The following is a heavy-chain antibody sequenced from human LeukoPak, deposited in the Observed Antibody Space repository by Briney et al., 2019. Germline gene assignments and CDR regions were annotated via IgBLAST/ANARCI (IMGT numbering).Heavy chain of an antibody. V-gene: IGHV3-23*01. CDR2: IGLIGVNT. CDR3: AKDFTPPGYYYDSSGRFDY. Sequence: GGSVRLSCAASGFTFRSYAMRWFGQAPGKERAWVSGIGLIGVNTYYADSAKGRLTISRDNSKNTLYLQMNSLRAEDTAVYYCAKDFTPPGYYYDSSGRFDYWGQGTLVTVSS. CDR1: GFTFRSYA. D-gene: IGHD3-22*01. J-gene: IGHJ4*02.